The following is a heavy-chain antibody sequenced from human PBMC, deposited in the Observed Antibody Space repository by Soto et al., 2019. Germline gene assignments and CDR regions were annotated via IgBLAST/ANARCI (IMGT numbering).Heavy chain of an antibody. D-gene: IGHD2-2*01. Sequence: QVQLVQSGAEVKKPGSSVKVSCKASGGTFSSYAISWVRQAPGQGLEWMGGIIPIFGTANYAQKFQGRVTITADKSTSTAYMELSSLRSEDSAVYYCARGPENDVPAAASIDYWGQGTLVTVSS. V-gene: IGHV1-69*06. CDR2: IIPIFGTA. CDR3: ARGPENDVPAAASIDY. CDR1: GGTFSSYA. J-gene: IGHJ4*02.